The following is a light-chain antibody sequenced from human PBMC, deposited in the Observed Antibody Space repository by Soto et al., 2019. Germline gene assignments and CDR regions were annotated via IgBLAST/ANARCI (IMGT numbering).Light chain of an antibody. J-gene: IGKJ4*01. CDR2: GAS. CDR1: QSVGAQ. Sequence: EVVLTQYPASLSLSPGERATLSCRASQSVGAQFAWYQQNPGQSPRLLIYGASNRTSGISARFSGSGSGTDFTLTITRLEPEDSAVYYCQQPNFCCSFRGGPRVDIK. V-gene: IGKV3-11*01. CDR3: QQPNFCCS.